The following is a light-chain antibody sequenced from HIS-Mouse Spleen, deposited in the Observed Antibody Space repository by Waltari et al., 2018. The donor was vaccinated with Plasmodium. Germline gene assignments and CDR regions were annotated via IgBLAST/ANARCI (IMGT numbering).Light chain of an antibody. CDR3: QQSYSTPLT. V-gene: IGKV1-39*01. CDR1: QSISSD. CDR2: AAS. Sequence: DIQMTQSPSSLSASVGDRVTITCRASQSISSDLNWYQQKPGKATKLLIYAASSLQSGGPSRFSGSGSGTDFTLTISSLQPEDFATYYGQQSYSTPLTFGGGTKVEIK. J-gene: IGKJ4*01.